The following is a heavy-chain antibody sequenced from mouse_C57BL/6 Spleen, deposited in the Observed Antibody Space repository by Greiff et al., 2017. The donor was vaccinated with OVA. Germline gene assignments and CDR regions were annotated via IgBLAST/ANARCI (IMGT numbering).Heavy chain of an antibody. J-gene: IGHJ4*01. CDR2: ISSGSSTI. Sequence: EVKLVESGGGLVKPGGSLKLSCAASGFTFSDYGMHWVRQAPEKGLEWVAYISSGSSTIYYADTVKGRFTISRDNAKNTLFLQMTSLLSEDTAMYYCARLGYDYEDYAMDYWGQGTSVTVSS. CDR3: ARLGYDYEDYAMDY. D-gene: IGHD2-4*01. V-gene: IGHV5-17*01. CDR1: GFTFSDYG.